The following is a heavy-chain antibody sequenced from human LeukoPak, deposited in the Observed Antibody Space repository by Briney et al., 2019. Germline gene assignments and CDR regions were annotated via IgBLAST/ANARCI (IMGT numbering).Heavy chain of an antibody. Sequence: GASVKVSCKASGYTFTSYYMHWVRQAPGQGLEWMGIINPSGGSTSYAQKFQGRVTMTRDTSTSTVYMELSSLRSEDTAVYYCARDSRVTTVVIRRYFDYWGQGTLVTVSS. V-gene: IGHV1-46*01. CDR1: GYTFTSYY. CDR3: ARDSRVTTVVIRRYFDY. CDR2: INPSGGST. D-gene: IGHD4-23*01. J-gene: IGHJ4*02.